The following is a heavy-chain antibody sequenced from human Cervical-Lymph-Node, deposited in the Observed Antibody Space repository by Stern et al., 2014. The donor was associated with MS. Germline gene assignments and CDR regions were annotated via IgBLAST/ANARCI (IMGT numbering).Heavy chain of an antibody. D-gene: IGHD3-3*01. V-gene: IGHV2-70*04. CDR2: IDWNDKT. CDR3: ARMMGSGYRHYFDY. CDR1: GFSLVTSGVR. Sequence: QVTLKESGPALAKPTQTLTLTCTFSGFSLVTSGVRVSWIRQPPGKALEWLARIDWNDKTFYNTSLMTRLTISKDTSKNQVVLTMTNVDPVDTATYYCARMMGSGYRHYFDYWGQGTPVTVS. J-gene: IGHJ4*02.